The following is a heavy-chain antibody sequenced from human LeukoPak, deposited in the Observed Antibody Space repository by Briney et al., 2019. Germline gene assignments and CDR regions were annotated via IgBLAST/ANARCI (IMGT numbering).Heavy chain of an antibody. V-gene: IGHV2-5*01. J-gene: IGHJ4*02. CDR1: GFSLSTSGVG. CDR2: IYWNDDK. CDR3: ARTNCGGDCFYFDY. D-gene: IGHD2-21*02. Sequence: SGPTLVNPTQTLTLTCTFSGFSLSTSGVGVGWICQPPGKALEWLALIYWNDDKRYSPSLKSRLTITKDTSKNQVVLTMTNMDPVGTATYYCARTNCGGDCFYFDYWGQGTLVTVSS.